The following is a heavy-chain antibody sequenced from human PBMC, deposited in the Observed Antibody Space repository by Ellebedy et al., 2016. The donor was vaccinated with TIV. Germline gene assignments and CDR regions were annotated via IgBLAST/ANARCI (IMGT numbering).Heavy chain of an antibody. CDR3: AKDRFSSAWYGGYCDY. D-gene: IGHD6-19*01. J-gene: IGHJ4*02. CDR2: ISGSGDSP. Sequence: PGGSLRLSCAASGFTFRSYAMRWVRQAPGKGLEWVSAISGSGDSPHYADSVKGRFTISRDTSKNTLYLKMNSLRAEDTAVYYCAKDRFSSAWYGGYCDYWGQGTLVTVSS. CDR1: GFTFRSYA. V-gene: IGHV3-23*01.